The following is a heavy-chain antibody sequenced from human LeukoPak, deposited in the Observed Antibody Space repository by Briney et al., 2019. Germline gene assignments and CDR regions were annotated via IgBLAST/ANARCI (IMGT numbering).Heavy chain of an antibody. Sequence: PGGSLRLSCAASGFTFSSYGMHWVRQTPGKGLEWVAVIWYDGSNKYYADSVKGRFTISRDNSKNTVYLQMNSLRAEDTAVYYCARDKGKVFDYWGQGTLVTVSS. CDR2: IWYDGSNK. V-gene: IGHV3-33*01. CDR1: GFTFSSYG. CDR3: ARDKGKVFDY. J-gene: IGHJ4*02.